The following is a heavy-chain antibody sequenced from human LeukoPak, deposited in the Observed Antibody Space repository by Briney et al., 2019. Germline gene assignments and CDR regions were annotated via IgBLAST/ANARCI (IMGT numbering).Heavy chain of an antibody. CDR2: ISSSGTTI. CDR1: GFTFSDHY. J-gene: IGHJ4*02. Sequence: GGSLRLSCAASGFTFSDHYMSWIRQAPGKGLEWVSYISSSGTTIHNADSVKGRFTISRDNAKNSLYLQMNSLRAEDTAVYYCARVRGSYCSDYWGQGALVTVSS. D-gene: IGHD1-26*01. CDR3: ARVRGSYCSDY. V-gene: IGHV3-11*04.